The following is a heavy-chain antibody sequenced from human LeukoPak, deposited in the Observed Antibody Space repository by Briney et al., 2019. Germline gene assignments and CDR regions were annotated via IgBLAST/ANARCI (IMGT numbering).Heavy chain of an antibody. D-gene: IGHD3-9*01. CDR2: INHSGST. Sequence: SETLSLTCAVYGGSFSGYYWSWIRQPPGKGLEWIGEINHSGSTNYNPSLKSRVTISVDTSKNQFSLKLSSVTAADTVGYYCARSPYYDILTGYPAGYFDYWGQGTLVTVSS. V-gene: IGHV4-34*01. CDR3: ARSPYYDILTGYPAGYFDY. CDR1: GGSFSGYY. J-gene: IGHJ4*02.